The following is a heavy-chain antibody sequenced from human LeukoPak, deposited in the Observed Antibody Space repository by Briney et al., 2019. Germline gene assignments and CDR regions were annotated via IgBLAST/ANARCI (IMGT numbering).Heavy chain of an antibody. D-gene: IGHD5-18*01. Sequence: GASVKISCKVSGYTFTDYYMHWLQQAPGKGLEWMGLADPEDGETIYAEKFQGRVTITADTSTDTAYMELSSLRSEDTAVYYCATDKKYGIPYFDYWGQGTLVTVSS. J-gene: IGHJ4*02. CDR2: ADPEDGET. CDR3: ATDKKYGIPYFDY. CDR1: GYTFTDYY. V-gene: IGHV1-69-2*01.